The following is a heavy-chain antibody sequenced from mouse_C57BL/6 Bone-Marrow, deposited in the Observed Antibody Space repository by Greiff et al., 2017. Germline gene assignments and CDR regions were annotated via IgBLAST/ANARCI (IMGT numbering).Heavy chain of an antibody. CDR1: GYTFTNYW. Sequence: QVQLQQSGAELVRPGTSVKMSCKASGYTFTNYWIGWAKQRPGHGLEWIGDIYPGGGYTNYNEKFKGKATLTADKSSSTAYMQFSSLTSEDSAICYCARSKYYAMDYWGQGTSVTVSS. CDR2: IYPGGGYT. V-gene: IGHV1-63*01. CDR3: ARSKYYAMDY. J-gene: IGHJ4*01.